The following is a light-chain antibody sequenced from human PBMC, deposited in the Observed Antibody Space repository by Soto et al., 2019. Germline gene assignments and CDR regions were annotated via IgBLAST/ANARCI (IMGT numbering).Light chain of an antibody. CDR1: QITISF. J-gene: IGKJ5*01. CDR3: QQSYSIPIT. Sequence: DIQVTQSPSSLYASVGDRVTISSRASQITISFLNWSQHKPGKAPTLLIYGASSLQSGVPSRFSGSGSGTDFTLTISSLQPDDFATYYCQQSYSIPITFGQGTRLEIK. CDR2: GAS. V-gene: IGKV1-39*01.